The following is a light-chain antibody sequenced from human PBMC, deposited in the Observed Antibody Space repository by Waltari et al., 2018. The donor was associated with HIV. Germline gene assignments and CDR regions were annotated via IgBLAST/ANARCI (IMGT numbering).Light chain of an antibody. V-gene: IGKV1-33*01. CDR2: DAS. Sequence: DIQMTQSPSSLSASLGDRVTITCQASQDISSYLNWYQQKPGKAPKLLIYDASDLETGVPSRFSGSGSGTDFTFTISSLQPADIATYYCQQYDNVPVTFGPGTKVEIK. J-gene: IGKJ3*01. CDR3: QQYDNVPVT. CDR1: QDISSY.